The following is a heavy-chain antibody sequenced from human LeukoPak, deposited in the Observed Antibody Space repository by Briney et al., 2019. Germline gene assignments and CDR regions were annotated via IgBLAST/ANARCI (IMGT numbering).Heavy chain of an antibody. CDR1: GFTFSSYE. Sequence: GGSLRLSCAASGFTFSSYEMNWVRQAPGKGLEWVGHIKSKTDGGTTEYAAPVKGRFTISRDDSRNTLYVEMNTLKTEDTAVYYCTTVVRGVYWGQGTLVTVSS. J-gene: IGHJ4*02. D-gene: IGHD2-8*02. CDR3: TTVVRGVY. CDR2: IKSKTDGGTT. V-gene: IGHV3-15*01.